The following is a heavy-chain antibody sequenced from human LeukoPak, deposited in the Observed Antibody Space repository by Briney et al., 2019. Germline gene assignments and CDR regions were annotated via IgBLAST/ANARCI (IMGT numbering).Heavy chain of an antibody. D-gene: IGHD6-13*01. CDR2: ISSSSSYI. Sequence: GGSLRLSCAASGFTFSSYSMNWVRQAPGKGLEWVSSISSSSSYIYYADSVKGRFTISRDNAKNSLYLQMNSLRAEDTAVCYCARGVEQLVPSYFDYWGQGTLVTVSS. CDR3: ARGVEQLVPSYFDY. V-gene: IGHV3-21*01. J-gene: IGHJ4*02. CDR1: GFTFSSYS.